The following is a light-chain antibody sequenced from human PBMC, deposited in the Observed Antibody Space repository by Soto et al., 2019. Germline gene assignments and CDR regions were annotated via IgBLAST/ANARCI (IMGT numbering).Light chain of an antibody. CDR1: SSDVGGYNY. V-gene: IGLV2-8*01. CDR3: SSYAGSNNVV. CDR2: EVS. Sequence: QSALTQPPSASGSPGQSVTISCTGTSSDVGGYNYVSWYQRHPGRAPKLIIYEVSQRPSEVPDRFSGSKSGNTASLTVSGLQAEDEDDYYCSSYAGSNNVVFGGGTKLTVL. J-gene: IGLJ2*01.